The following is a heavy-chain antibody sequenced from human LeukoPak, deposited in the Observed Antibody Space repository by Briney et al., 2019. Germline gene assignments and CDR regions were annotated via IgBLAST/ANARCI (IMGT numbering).Heavy chain of an antibody. CDR3: ARATWKQLWPDAFDI. D-gene: IGHD5-18*01. V-gene: IGHV3-11*01. Sequence: GGSLRLSCAASGFTFSDYYMSWIRQAPGKGLQWLSYISSSGSTIYYADSVKGRFTISRDNAKNSLYLQMNSLRAEDTAVYYCARATWKQLWPDAFDIWGQGTMVTVSS. J-gene: IGHJ3*02. CDR2: ISSSGSTI. CDR1: GFTFSDYY.